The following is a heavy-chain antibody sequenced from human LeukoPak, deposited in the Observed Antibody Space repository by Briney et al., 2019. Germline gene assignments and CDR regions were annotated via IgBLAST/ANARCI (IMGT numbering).Heavy chain of an antibody. V-gene: IGHV3-23*01. D-gene: IGHD4/OR15-4a*01. Sequence: GSLRLSCAASGFTFSSYTMSWVRQAPGKGLDWVSSINGGGGSTYYADSVKGRFTISRDNSKNTLYLQMNSLRAEDTAVYYCAKIGANVGFWGQGTLVTVSS. CDR2: INGGGGST. J-gene: IGHJ4*02. CDR3: AKIGANVGF. CDR1: GFTFSSYT.